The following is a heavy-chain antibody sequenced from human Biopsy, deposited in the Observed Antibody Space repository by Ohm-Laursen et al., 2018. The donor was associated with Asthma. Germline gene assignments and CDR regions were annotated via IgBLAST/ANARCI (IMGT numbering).Heavy chain of an antibody. V-gene: IGHV3-53*01. Sequence: SLRLSCAASGFAVSRDYMFWVRQAPGKGLEWVSVIYSGGTSHTADSVRGRFTISRDYSKNTLYLQMHSLRAEDTAVYYCGRERSYMVDYWGRGTLVIVSS. D-gene: IGHD3-10*01. CDR1: GFAVSRDY. CDR2: IYSGGTS. J-gene: IGHJ4*02. CDR3: GRERSYMVDY.